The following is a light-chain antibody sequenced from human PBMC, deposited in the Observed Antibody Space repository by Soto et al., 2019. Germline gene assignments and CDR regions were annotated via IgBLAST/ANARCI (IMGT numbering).Light chain of an antibody. CDR2: GAS. Sequence: EIVMTQSPVTLSVSPGERATLSCRASKSVGTNLAWYKQKPGQAPGLLISGASTRATGIPDRFSGSGSGTEVTLTISSLQSEDFAIYYCQQYDDWPQLTFGGGTKLEIK. V-gene: IGKV3-15*01. CDR1: KSVGTN. CDR3: QQYDDWPQLT. J-gene: IGKJ4*01.